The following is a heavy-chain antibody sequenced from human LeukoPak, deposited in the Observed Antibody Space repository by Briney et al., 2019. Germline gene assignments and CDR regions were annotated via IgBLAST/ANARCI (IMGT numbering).Heavy chain of an antibody. J-gene: IGHJ6*03. CDR2: ISDAGAHT. V-gene: IGHV3-74*01. D-gene: IGHD5-12*01. CDR3: ATSNVATTGWYYYYMDV. CDR1: GFTFSNYW. Sequence: GSLRLSCAASGFTFSNYWMHWVRQAPGKGLVWVSRISDAGAHTFYADSVKGRFAMSRDNAKNTLYLQMNSLRAEDTAVYYCATSNVATTGWYYYYMDVWGKGTTVTISS.